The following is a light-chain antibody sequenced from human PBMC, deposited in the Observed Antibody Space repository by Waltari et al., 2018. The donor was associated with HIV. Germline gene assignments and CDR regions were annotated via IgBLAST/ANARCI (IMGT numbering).Light chain of an antibody. CDR1: QGIRNY. CDR3: QQLDGYPFT. Sequence: DIQLTQSPSFLSASVGDRVNITCRASQGIRNYLAWYQQKAGKAPKLLIFAASTLQSGVPARFSGSGSGTDFALTISSLQPEDFATYYCQQLDGYPFTFGPGTKVDIK. CDR2: AAS. V-gene: IGKV1-9*01. J-gene: IGKJ3*01.